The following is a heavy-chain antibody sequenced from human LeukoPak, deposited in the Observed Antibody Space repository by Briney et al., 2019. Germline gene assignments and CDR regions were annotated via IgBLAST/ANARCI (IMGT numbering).Heavy chain of an antibody. CDR1: GGSFSGYY. CDR3: AREGRRYCSGGSCYSSMRDAFDI. Sequence: SETLSLTCAVYGGSFSGYYWSWIRQPPGKGLEWIGEINHSGSTNYNPSLKSRVTISVDTSKNQFSLKLSSVTAADTAVYYCAREGRRYCSGGSCYSSMRDAFDIWGQGTMVTVSS. V-gene: IGHV4-34*01. CDR2: INHSGST. D-gene: IGHD2-15*01. J-gene: IGHJ3*02.